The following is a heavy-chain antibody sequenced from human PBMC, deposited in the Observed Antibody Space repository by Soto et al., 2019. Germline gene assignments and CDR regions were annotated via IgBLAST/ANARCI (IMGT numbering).Heavy chain of an antibody. J-gene: IGHJ6*02. CDR2: IWYDGSNK. Sequence: GGSLRLSCAASGFTFSSYGMHWVRQAPGKGLEWVAVIWYDGSNKYYVDSVKGRFTISRDNSKNTLYLQMNSLRAEDTAVYYCARIHDSNYYYYGMDVWGQGTTVTVSS. CDR1: GFTFSSYG. D-gene: IGHD2-15*01. CDR3: ARIHDSNYYYYGMDV. V-gene: IGHV3-33*01.